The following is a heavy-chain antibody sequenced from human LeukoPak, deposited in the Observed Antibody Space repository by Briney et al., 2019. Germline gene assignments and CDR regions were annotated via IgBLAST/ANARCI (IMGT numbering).Heavy chain of an antibody. J-gene: IGHJ4*02. CDR1: GYRFTDFS. Sequence: GASVKVFCKASGYRFTDFSIYWVRQAPGQGLEWMGWFNPNTGDAKYAEKFQGWITMTSDTSIRTAYMEIRSLKSDDTAIYYCATGGPQTSGEKRGLDYWGQGTLVTVSS. CDR2: FNPNTGDA. V-gene: IGHV1-2*04. CDR3: ATGGPQTSGEKRGLDY. D-gene: IGHD6-25*01.